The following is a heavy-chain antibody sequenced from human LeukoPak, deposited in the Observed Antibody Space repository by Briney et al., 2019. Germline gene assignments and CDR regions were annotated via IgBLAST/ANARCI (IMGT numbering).Heavy chain of an antibody. CDR3: ARGSLYSGSYYNGYDY. Sequence: ASVKVSCKASGYTFTSYGISWVRQAPGQGLEWMGWISGYNGNTNNAQKFQGRVTMTTDTSTSTAYMELRSLRSDDTAVYYCARGSLYSGSYYNGYDYWGQGTLVTVSS. CDR2: ISGYNGNT. V-gene: IGHV1-18*01. D-gene: IGHD3-10*01. CDR1: GYTFTSYG. J-gene: IGHJ4*02.